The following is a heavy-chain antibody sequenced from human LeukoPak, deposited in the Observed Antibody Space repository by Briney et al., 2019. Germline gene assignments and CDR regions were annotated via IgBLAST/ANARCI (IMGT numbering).Heavy chain of an antibody. J-gene: IGHJ5*02. CDR1: GGSISSSSYY. Sequence: SETLSLTCTVSGGSISSSSYYWGWIRQPPGKGLEWIGGIYYSGSTYYNPSLKSRVTISVDTSKNQFSLKLSSVTAADTAVYYCARSYCSSTSCYFPSSWFDPWGQGTLVTVSS. CDR3: ARSYCSSTSCYFPSSWFDP. V-gene: IGHV4-39*01. CDR2: IYYSGST. D-gene: IGHD2-2*01.